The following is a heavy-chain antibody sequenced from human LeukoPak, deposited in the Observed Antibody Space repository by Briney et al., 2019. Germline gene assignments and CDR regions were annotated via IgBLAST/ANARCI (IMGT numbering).Heavy chain of an antibody. CDR1: GYAFTGYY. V-gene: IGHV1-2*02. CDR3: ARGADILTGYYPYYYYGMDV. CDR2: INPNSGGT. D-gene: IGHD3-9*01. J-gene: IGHJ6*02. Sequence: ASVKVSCKASGYAFTGYYMHWVRQAPGQGLEWMGWINPNSGGTNYAQKFQGRVTVTRDTSISTAYMELSRLRSDDTAVYYCARGADILTGYYPYYYYGMDVWGQGTTVTVSS.